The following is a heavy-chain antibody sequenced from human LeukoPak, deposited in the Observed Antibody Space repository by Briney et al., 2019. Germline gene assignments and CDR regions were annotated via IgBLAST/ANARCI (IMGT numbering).Heavy chain of an antibody. CDR1: GYSISSGYY. J-gene: IGHJ4*02. V-gene: IGHV4-38-2*02. Sequence: SETLSLTCTVSGYSISSGYYWGWIRQPPGKGLEWIGSIYYSGSTYYNPSLKSRVTISVDTSKNQFSLKLSSVTAADTAVYYCASIAGYYFDYWGQGTLVTVSS. CDR3: ASIAGYYFDY. CDR2: IYYSGST. D-gene: IGHD6-13*01.